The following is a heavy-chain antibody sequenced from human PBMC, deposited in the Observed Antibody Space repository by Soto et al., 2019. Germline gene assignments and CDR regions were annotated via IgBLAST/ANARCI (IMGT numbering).Heavy chain of an antibody. V-gene: IGHV4-39*01. CDR2: IYYSGST. CDR1: GGSISSSSYY. Sequence: SETLSLTCTVSGGSISSSSYYWGWIRQPPGKGLEWIGSIYYSGSTYYNPSLKSRVTISVDTSKNQFSLKLSSVTAADTTVYYCARCRGVIIYYYYMDVWGKGTTVTVSS. J-gene: IGHJ6*03. D-gene: IGHD3-10*01. CDR3: ARCRGVIIYYYYMDV.